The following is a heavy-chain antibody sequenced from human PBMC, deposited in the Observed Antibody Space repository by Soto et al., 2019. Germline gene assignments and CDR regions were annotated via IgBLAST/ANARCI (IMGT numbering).Heavy chain of an antibody. J-gene: IGHJ4*02. CDR3: AWTRKASSGWYEDY. CDR1: GGSFSGYY. CDR2: INHSGST. D-gene: IGHD6-19*01. V-gene: IGHV4-34*01. Sequence: SETLSLTCAVYGGSFSGYYWSWIRQPPGKGLEWIGEINHSGSTNYNPSLKSRVTISIDTSKNQFSLKLSSVTAADTAVYYCAWTRKASSGWYEDYWGQGTQVTVSS.